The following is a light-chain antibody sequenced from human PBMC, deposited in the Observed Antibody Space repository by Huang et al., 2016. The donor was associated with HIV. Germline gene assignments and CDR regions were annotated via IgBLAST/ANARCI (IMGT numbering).Light chain of an antibody. CDR3: QQCDNIPPT. CDR2: GAS. Sequence: DIQMTQSPSSLSASVGDRVTITCRASQNINSYLNWYQKEPGKAPKVLIYGASILQSGVPARFSGSGSETDCTLTISSLQPDDFATYYCQQCDNIPPTFGQGTRV. J-gene: IGKJ1*01. CDR1: QNINSY. V-gene: IGKV1-39*01.